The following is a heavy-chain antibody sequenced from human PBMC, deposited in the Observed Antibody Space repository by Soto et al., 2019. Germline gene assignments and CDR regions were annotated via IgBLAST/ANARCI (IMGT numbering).Heavy chain of an antibody. Sequence: SETLSRTCSVSGDSITSGHNYWNWIRQPPGKGLEWIGYISYSGSTYYNPSLKSRVTISLDTSKNQFSVNLSSVTDADTAVYYCARGGGYDSFDFWGQGIQVTVSS. J-gene: IGHJ4*02. CDR1: GDSITSGHNY. V-gene: IGHV4-30-4*01. CDR2: ISYSGST. CDR3: ARGGGYDSFDF. D-gene: IGHD2-15*01.